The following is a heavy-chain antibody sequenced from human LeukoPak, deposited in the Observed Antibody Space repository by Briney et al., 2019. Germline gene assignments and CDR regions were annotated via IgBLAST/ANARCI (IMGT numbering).Heavy chain of an antibody. CDR1: GFTFSTYW. J-gene: IGHJ6*02. Sequence: GGSLRLSCAASGFTFSTYWMSWVRQAPGKGLEWVANIKQDGSEKYYVDSVKGRFTISRDNAKNSLYLQMNSLRVKDTAVYYCARVRYYVGTTSYYGMDVWGQGTTVTVSS. CDR3: ARVRYYVGTTSYYGMDV. V-gene: IGHV3-7*01. D-gene: IGHD1-1*01. CDR2: IKQDGSEK.